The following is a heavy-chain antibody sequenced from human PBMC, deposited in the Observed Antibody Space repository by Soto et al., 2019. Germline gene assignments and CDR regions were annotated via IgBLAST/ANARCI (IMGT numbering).Heavy chain of an antibody. V-gene: IGHV3-9*01. CDR2: ISWNSGSI. CDR3: VKSGYYGSGSYYINH. CDR1: GFTFDDYA. J-gene: IGHJ5*02. D-gene: IGHD3-10*01. Sequence: EVQLVESGGGLVQPGRSLRLSWAASGFTFDDYAMHWVRRAQGKGLEWVSGISWNSGSIGYADSVKGRFTISRDNAKNSLYLQMNSLRAEDTALYYCVKSGYYGSGSYYINHWGQGTLVTVSS.